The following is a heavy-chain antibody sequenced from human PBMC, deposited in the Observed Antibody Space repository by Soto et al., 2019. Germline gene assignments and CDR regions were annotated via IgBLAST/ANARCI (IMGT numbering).Heavy chain of an antibody. CDR2: ISSSSSYT. V-gene: IGHV3-11*06. D-gene: IGHD3-16*02. J-gene: IGHJ6*02. CDR1: GFTFSDDY. CDR3: ARDSGYYDYVWGSYRSQYYYGMDV. Sequence: LRLCCAASGFTFSDDYMSWTRQDPGKGLEWVSYISSSSSYTNDADSVTGRFSIDSDSAKNSLYLQMNGLRAEDTAVYYCARDSGYYDYVWGSYRSQYYYGMDVWGQGTTVTVSS.